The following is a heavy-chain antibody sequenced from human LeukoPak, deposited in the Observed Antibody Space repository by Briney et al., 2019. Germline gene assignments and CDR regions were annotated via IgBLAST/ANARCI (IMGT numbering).Heavy chain of an antibody. D-gene: IGHD6-19*01. J-gene: IGHJ4*02. V-gene: IGHV3-23*01. Sequence: GGSLRLSCATSGFSFSSYAMRWGRRAPGEGREGVSAMSSSDDGRYYAASVRGRFPISRDTSRSTLYLQMNSLRAEDAAVYYCTRNSGWYGVSWGQGTLVTVSS. CDR3: TRNSGWYGVS. CDR2: MSSSDDGR. CDR1: GFSFSSYA.